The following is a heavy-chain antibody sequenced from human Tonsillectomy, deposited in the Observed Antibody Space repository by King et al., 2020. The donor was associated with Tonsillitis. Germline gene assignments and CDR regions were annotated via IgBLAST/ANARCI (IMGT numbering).Heavy chain of an antibody. CDR2: VRGSGGST. D-gene: IGHD6-19*01. Sequence: VQLVESGGGLVQPGGSLRLSCAASGITFSSYAMSWVRQAPGKGLEWVSAVRGSGGSTYFADSVQGRVTISRDNSKNTLYLQMNSLRAEDTAVYYCAKNQLGSSCWLPPLAFDIWGQGTMVTVSS. CDR3: AKNQLGSSCWLPPLAFDI. CDR1: GITFSSYA. V-gene: IGHV3-23*04. J-gene: IGHJ3*02.